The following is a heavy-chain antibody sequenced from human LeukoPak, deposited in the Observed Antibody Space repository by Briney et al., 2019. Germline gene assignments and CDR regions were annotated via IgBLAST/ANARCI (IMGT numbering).Heavy chain of an antibody. CDR2: IFYSGST. J-gene: IGHJ4*02. CDR3: ARVYDFWSGYLDY. CDR1: GGSISSSSYY. V-gene: IGHV4-39*07. Sequence: SETLSLTCAVSGGSISSSSYYWGWIRQPPGKGLEWIGSIFYSGSTYYNPSLKSRVTTSVDTSKNQFSLKLRSVTAADTAVYYCARVYDFWSGYLDYWGQGTLVTVSS. D-gene: IGHD3-3*01.